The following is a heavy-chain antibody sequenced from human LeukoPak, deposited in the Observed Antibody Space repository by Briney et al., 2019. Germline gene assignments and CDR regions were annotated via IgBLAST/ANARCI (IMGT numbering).Heavy chain of an antibody. CDR3: AKVTGSGSYLADAFDI. CDR1: GLTFSSYG. D-gene: IGHD3-10*01. Sequence: GGSLRLSCAASGLTFSSYGMNWVRQAPGKGLEWVSATSGSGDSTYHADSVRGRFTVSRDNSKNTLYLQMKSLSAEDTAVYYCAKVTGSGSYLADAFDIWGHGTVVTVSS. V-gene: IGHV3-23*01. J-gene: IGHJ3*02. CDR2: TSGSGDST.